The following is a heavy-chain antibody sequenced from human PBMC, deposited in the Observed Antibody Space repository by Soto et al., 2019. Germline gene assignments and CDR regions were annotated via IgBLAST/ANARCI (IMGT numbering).Heavy chain of an antibody. CDR1: GGSFSGYY. CDR2: INHSGST. CDR3: ARGRITIFGVVITISEAGLFDY. D-gene: IGHD3-3*01. J-gene: IGHJ4*02. Sequence: QVQLQQWGAGLLKPSETLSLTCAVYGGSFSGYYWSWIRQPPGKGLEWIGEINHSGSTNYNPSLKSRVTISVDTSKNQFSLKLSSVIAADTAVYYCARGRITIFGVVITISEAGLFDYWGQGTLVTVSS. V-gene: IGHV4-34*01.